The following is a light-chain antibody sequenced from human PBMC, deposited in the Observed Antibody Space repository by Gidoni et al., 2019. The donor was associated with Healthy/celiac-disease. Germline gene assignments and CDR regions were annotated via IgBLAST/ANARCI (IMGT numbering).Light chain of an antibody. Sequence: DIVLTQSPATLSLSPGVRATSSCRASQSVSSYLAWYQQKPGQAPRLLLYDASNRATGIRARFRGSGSGTDLALTISSLEPEDVEVYYCQQRSNWPLLFTFGPGTKVEIK. CDR2: DAS. CDR3: QQRSNWPLLFT. CDR1: QSVSSY. J-gene: IGKJ3*01. V-gene: IGKV3-11*01.